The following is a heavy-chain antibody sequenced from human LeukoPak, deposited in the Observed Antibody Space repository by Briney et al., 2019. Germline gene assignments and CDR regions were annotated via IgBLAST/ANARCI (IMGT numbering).Heavy chain of an antibody. J-gene: IGHJ4*02. CDR1: GGSMSGHF. CDR2: IHSSGST. V-gene: IGHV4-59*11. CDR3: ARDPGDTDWYNFDF. Sequence: SDTLSLTCTVSGGSMSGHFWSWFRRPPGKGLENIGYIHSSGSTNYNPSYKSRVTVSLEMSKNQFSLSLSSVTAADTAVYYCARDPGDTDWYNFDFWGQRILVTLSS. D-gene: IGHD3-9*01.